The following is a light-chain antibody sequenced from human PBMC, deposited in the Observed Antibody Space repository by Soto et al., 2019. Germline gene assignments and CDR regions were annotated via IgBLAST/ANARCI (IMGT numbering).Light chain of an antibody. CDR1: QDIQTY. CDR2: GTF. CDR3: YHLNNYPPFT. Sequence: IQLTQSPSSLSASVGDRVSITCRASQDIQTYLAWYQQKRGEAPKLLISGTFTLQSGVPSRFIGSGSGTDFTLPTSRLQPEDFSAYYCYHLNNYPPFTFGPGTKVDLE. V-gene: IGKV1-9*01. J-gene: IGKJ3*01.